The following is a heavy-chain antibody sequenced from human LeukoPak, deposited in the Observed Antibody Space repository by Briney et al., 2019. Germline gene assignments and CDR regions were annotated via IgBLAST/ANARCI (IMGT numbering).Heavy chain of an antibody. CDR1: GGSISSSNYY. CDR3: ASAGSYVDYEFDC. J-gene: IGHJ4*02. D-gene: IGHD4-17*01. V-gene: IGHV4-39*07. Sequence: SETLSLTCTVSGGSISSSNYYWGWIRQSPGKGLEWIGEINHSGSTNYNPSLKSRVTISVDTSKNQFSLKLSSVTAADTAVYYCASAGSYVDYEFDCGGQGTLVTVSA. CDR2: INHSGST.